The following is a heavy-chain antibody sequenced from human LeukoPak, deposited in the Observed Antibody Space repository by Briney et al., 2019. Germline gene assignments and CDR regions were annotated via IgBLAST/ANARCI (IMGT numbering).Heavy chain of an antibody. CDR2: ISGSGDNT. Sequence: GGSLRLSCAASGFTFSSYAMNWVRQGPGKGLEWVSGISGSGDNTYYADSVKGRFTISRDNSKNTLYLQMNSLRTEDTALYYCATAPYDSIGIFDYWGQGTLVTASS. V-gene: IGHV3-23*01. J-gene: IGHJ4*02. CDR1: GFTFSSYA. D-gene: IGHD3-22*01. CDR3: ATAPYDSIGIFDY.